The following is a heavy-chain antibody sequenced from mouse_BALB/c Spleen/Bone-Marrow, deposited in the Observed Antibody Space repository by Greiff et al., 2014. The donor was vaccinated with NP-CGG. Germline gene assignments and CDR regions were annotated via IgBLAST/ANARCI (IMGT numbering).Heavy chain of an antibody. CDR1: GISITTGYYR. V-gene: IGHV3-5*02. J-gene: IGHJ4*01. CDR2: PYYSGTI. D-gene: IGHD2-3*01. CDR3: ARGDGYYEGAMDY. Sequence: EVQLVDSGPGLVKPSQSVSLSCTATGISITTGYYRWDWIRQFPGNKLDWISYPYYSGTITYNPSLTSRTTITRDTSKTHFFQQMNSLTAEDTATYYCARGDGYYEGAMDYWGQGTSVTVSS.